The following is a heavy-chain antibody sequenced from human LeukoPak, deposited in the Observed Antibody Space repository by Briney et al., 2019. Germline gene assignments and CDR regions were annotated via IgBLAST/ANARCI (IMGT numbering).Heavy chain of an antibody. D-gene: IGHD3-3*01. CDR1: GGSISSRNYY. CDR3: ARHFDFPSAFDI. J-gene: IGHJ3*02. Sequence: SETLSLACTASGGSISSRNYYWGWIRQPPGKGLEWIGTIYYSGSTYYNPSLKSRVTICVDTSKNQFSLKLSSVIAADMAVYYCARHFDFPSAFDIWGQGTMVTVSS. CDR2: IYYSGST. V-gene: IGHV4-39*01.